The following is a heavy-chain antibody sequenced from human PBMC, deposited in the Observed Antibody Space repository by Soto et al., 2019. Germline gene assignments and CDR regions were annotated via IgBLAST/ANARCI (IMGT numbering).Heavy chain of an antibody. J-gene: IGHJ4*02. CDR1: GYTFTSYY. Sequence: QVQLVQSGAEVKKPGASVQVSCKASGYTFTSYYIHWVRQAPGQGLEWMGRIYPTSGNTIYAQNFQGIVTITRDTSTSTVYMELSTLRSEDTAVYYCERDGYRWEFDYWCQGTLVTVSS. CDR3: ERDGYRWEFDY. CDR2: IYPTSGNT. V-gene: IGHV1-46*01. D-gene: IGHD1-26*01.